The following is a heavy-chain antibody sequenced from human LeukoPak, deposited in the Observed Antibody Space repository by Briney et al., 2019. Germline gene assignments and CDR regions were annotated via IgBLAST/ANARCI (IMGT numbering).Heavy chain of an antibody. J-gene: IGHJ4*02. D-gene: IGHD3-3*01. CDR2: MNPSGGTT. V-gene: IGHV1-46*01. Sequence: ASVKVSCKASGYSFTNSYIHWVRQAPGQGLEWMGIMNPSGGTTIYAQKFQGRVIMTRDMSTSTVYMELSSLRSEDTAVYYCARDLYYDFWTAYYAGLDYWGQGTLVTVSS. CDR1: GYSFTNSY. CDR3: ARDLYYDFWTAYYAGLDY.